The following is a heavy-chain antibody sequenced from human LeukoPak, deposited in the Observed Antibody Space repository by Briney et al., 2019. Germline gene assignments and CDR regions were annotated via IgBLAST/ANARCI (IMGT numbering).Heavy chain of an antibody. CDR3: ARERGALVDTATHDY. J-gene: IGHJ4*02. CDR1: GFTFGSYA. D-gene: IGHD5-18*01. CDR2: ITYTGVGA. Sequence: QTGGSLRLSCAASGFTFGSYAMSWVRQAPGKGLEWVSAITYTGVGAYYADSVKGRFTISRDSSRNTLYLQMNSLRADDTAVYYCARERGALVDTATHDYWGQGTLVTVSS. V-gene: IGHV3-23*01.